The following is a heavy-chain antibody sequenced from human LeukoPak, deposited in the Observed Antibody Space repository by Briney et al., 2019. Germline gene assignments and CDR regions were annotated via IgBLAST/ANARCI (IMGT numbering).Heavy chain of an antibody. CDR2: ISYDGSSK. Sequence: GGSLRLSCAASGFTFSTYAMHWVRQAPGKGLEWVAVISYDGSSKYYADSVKGRFTISRDNSKNTLYLQMNSLRAEDTAVYYCARARSGYGYGDAFDIWGQGTMVTVSS. V-gene: IGHV3-30*04. J-gene: IGHJ3*02. CDR1: GFTFSTYA. D-gene: IGHD5-18*01. CDR3: ARARSGYGYGDAFDI.